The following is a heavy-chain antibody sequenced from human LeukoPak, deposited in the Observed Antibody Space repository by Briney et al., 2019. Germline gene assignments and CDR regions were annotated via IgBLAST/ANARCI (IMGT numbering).Heavy chain of an antibody. J-gene: IGHJ6*02. CDR2: MNPNSGNT. Sequence: GASVKVSCKASGYTFTSYDINWVRQATGQGLEWMGWMNPNSGNTGYAQKFQGRVTMTRNTSISTAYMELSSLRSEDTAVYYCARGWGSSGWYSWESYYYYGMDVWGQGTTVTVSS. D-gene: IGHD6-13*01. CDR3: ARGWGSSGWYSWESYYYYGMDV. CDR1: GYTFTSYD. V-gene: IGHV1-8*01.